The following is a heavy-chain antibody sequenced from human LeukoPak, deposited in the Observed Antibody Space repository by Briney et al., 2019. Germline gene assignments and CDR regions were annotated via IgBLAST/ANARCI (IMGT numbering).Heavy chain of an antibody. CDR2: IHPGDSDA. CDR1: GSMFTNYW. D-gene: IGHD2-2*02. Sequence: GESLQISCKGSGSMFTNYWIGWVRQLHGKGLDCLGIIHPGDSDARYSPSFQGQVTMSADKSISSAYLQWSSLKTSDTAIYRYTQPGPYTGIRRAFDFCGERSLVTVSS. J-gene: IGHJ4*02. V-gene: IGHV5-51*01. CDR3: TQPGPYTGIRRAFDF.